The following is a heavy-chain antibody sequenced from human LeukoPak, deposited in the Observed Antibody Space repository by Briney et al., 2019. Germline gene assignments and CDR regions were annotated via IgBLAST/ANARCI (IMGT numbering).Heavy chain of an antibody. V-gene: IGHV3-30*02. CDR1: GFTFSDYE. CDR3: ASGYSGIAVAGRLLDAFDI. D-gene: IGHD6-19*01. CDR2: IRYDGSNK. Sequence: PGGSLRLSCAASGFTFSDYEMAWVRQAPGKGLEWVAFIRYDGSNKYYADSVKGRFTISRDNSKNTLYLQMNSLRAEDTAVYYCASGYSGIAVAGRLLDAFDIWGQGTMVTVSS. J-gene: IGHJ3*02.